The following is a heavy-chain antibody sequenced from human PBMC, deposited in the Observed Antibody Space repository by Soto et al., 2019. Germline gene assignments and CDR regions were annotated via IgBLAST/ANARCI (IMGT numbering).Heavy chain of an antibody. J-gene: IGHJ5*02. CDR3: ARGRITMVRGVIIIGWFDP. CDR1: GGSFSGYY. D-gene: IGHD3-10*01. CDR2: INHSGST. Sequence: ETLSLTCAVYGGSFSGYYWSWIRQPLGKGLEWIGEINHSGSTNYNPSLKSRVTISVDTSKNQFSLKLSSVTAADTAVYYCARGRITMVRGVIIIGWFDPWGQGTLVTVSS. V-gene: IGHV4-34*01.